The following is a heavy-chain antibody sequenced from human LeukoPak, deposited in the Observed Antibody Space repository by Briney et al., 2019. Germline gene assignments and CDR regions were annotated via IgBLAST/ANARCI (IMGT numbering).Heavy chain of an antibody. Sequence: GASVKVSCKASGGTFSSYAISWVRQAPGQGLEWMGGIIPIFGTANYAQKFQGRVTITTDESTSTAYMELSSLRSEDTAVYYCASPLYSSSSDFDYWGQRTLVTVSS. V-gene: IGHV1-69*05. CDR3: ASPLYSSSSDFDY. CDR1: GGTFSSYA. J-gene: IGHJ4*02. CDR2: IIPIFGTA. D-gene: IGHD6-13*01.